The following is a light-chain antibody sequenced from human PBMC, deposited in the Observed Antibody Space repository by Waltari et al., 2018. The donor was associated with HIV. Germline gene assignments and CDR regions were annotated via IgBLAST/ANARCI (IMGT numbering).Light chain of an antibody. Sequence: QSVLTQPPSAPGTPGQTINISCSGSRPNGRSNYVSWYQHIPPTAPKLIIYNTDQRPSGVPARFSASKTGTSASLAISGLQPGDEGLYYCGTWDADLDGPVFGGGTKVTVL. CDR1: RPNGRSNY. CDR2: NTD. J-gene: IGLJ3*02. V-gene: IGLV1-44*01. CDR3: GTWDADLDGPV.